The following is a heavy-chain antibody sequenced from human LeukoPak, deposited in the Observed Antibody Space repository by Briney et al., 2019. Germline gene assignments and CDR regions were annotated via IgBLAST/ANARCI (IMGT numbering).Heavy chain of an antibody. CDR2: INPSGGNA. Sequence: GGSLRLSCAGFGFTFSSNPLSWARQAPGKGLEWVSAINPSGGNAYYADSVRGRFTISRDNSKNTLYLQMNTLRAEDTAVYYCATTKQARRYFDYWGQGTLVTVSS. D-gene: IGHD1-1*01. CDR1: GFTFSSNP. CDR3: ATTKQARRYFDY. J-gene: IGHJ4*02. V-gene: IGHV3-23*01.